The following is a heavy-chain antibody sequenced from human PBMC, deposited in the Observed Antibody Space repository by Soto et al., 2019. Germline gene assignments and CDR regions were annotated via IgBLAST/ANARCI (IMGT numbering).Heavy chain of an antibody. D-gene: IGHD3-10*01. Sequence: EVQLVESGGGLIQPGGSLRLSCAVSGFTVSNNYMSWVRQAPGKGLEGVSVIYSGGYTAYGDSVKGRFTISRDNSKNPLYLKKNSLRAGVPGLFYCAAHPGGGGYWGQGTLVTVSS. CDR2: IYSGGYT. V-gene: IGHV3-53*01. CDR3: AAHPGGGGY. CDR1: GFTVSNNY. J-gene: IGHJ4*02.